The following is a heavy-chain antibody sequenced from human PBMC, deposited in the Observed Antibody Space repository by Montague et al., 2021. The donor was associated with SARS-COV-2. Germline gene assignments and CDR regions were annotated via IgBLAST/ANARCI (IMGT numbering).Heavy chain of an antibody. V-gene: IGHV3-20*04. CDR1: GFTFSDYG. J-gene: IGHJ6*02. CDR3: ARVMEGYCSGASYYSYYYYGMDV. CDR2: INWNGGST. D-gene: IGHD2-15*01. Sequence: SLRLSCAASGFTFSDYGMSWVRQAPGKGLEWVSGINWNGGSTGYADSVKGRFTISRDNAKNSLYLQMNSLRAEDTALYYCARVMEGYCSGASYYSYYYYGMDVWGQGTTVTVSS.